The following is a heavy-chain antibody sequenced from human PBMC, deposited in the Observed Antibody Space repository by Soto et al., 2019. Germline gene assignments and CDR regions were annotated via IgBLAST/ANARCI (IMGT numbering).Heavy chain of an antibody. CDR1: GFTFSSYS. V-gene: IGHV3-21*01. CDR3: ARDPLSVPKPMTTVTTISYYYYYMDV. D-gene: IGHD4-4*01. J-gene: IGHJ6*03. CDR2: ISSSSSYI. Sequence: GGSLRLSCAASGFTFSSYSMNWVRQAPGKGLEWVSSISSSSSYIYYADSVKGRFTISRDNAKNSLYLQMNSLRAEDTAVYYCARDPLSVPKPMTTVTTISYYYYYMDVWGKGTTVTVSS.